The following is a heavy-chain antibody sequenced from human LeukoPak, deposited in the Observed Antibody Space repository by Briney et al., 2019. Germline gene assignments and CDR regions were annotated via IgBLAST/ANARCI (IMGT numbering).Heavy chain of an antibody. J-gene: IGHJ5*02. CDR1: GFTFSNYG. CDR3: ARKKCGGDCNSFNWFDP. D-gene: IGHD2-21*02. V-gene: IGHV3-23*01. Sequence: GGSLLLSCAASGFTFSNYGMSWVRQAPGKGLEWVSGISGSGVTTYYADSVKGRFTISRDNSKNTVYLQMDSLRAEDTAVYYCARKKCGGDCNSFNWFDPWGQGTLVTVSS. CDR2: ISGSGVTT.